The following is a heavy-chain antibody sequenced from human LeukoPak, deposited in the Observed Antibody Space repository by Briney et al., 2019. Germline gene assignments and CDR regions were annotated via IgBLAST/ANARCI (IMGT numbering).Heavy chain of an antibody. CDR1: GGSISSSSYY. J-gene: IGHJ5*02. D-gene: IGHD4-11*01. Sequence: SETLSLTCTVSGGSISSSSYYWGWIRQPPGKGLEWIGSIYYSGTTYYNPSLKSRVTISVDTSKNQFSLKLSSVTAADTAVYYCARGDYSPNWFDPWGQGTLVTVSS. CDR3: ARGDYSPNWFDP. V-gene: IGHV4-39*07. CDR2: IYYSGTT.